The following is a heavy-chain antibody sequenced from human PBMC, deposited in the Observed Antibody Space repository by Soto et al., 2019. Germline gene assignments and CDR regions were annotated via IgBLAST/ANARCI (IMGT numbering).Heavy chain of an antibody. CDR3: VRGLWHDVFQS. CDR1: GGSISGGGYS. V-gene: IGHV4-30-2*01. D-gene: IGHD1-1*01. Sequence: QVQLQESGSRLVKPSQTLSLTCAVSGGSISGGGYSWTWIRQPPGKGLEWIGYVQHTGSTTYNPSLRARVTTPLDRPKHQFCLSLTSAAAADSAVYYCVRGLWHDVFQSWGRGITVTFSS. J-gene: IGHJ5*02. CDR2: VQHTGST.